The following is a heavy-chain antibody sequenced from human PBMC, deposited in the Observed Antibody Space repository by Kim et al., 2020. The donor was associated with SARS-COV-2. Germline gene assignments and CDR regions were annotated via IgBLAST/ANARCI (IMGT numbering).Heavy chain of an antibody. CDR3: AGYSAAGTTFDFDY. CDR2: INPNSGGT. CDR1: GYTFTGYY. D-gene: IGHD6-13*01. J-gene: IGHJ4*02. Sequence: ASVKVSCKASGYTFTGYYMHWVRQAPGQGLEWMGWINPNSGGTNYAQKFQGRVTMTRDTSISTAYMELSRLRSDDTAVYYCAGYSAAGTTFDFDYWGQGTLVTVSS. V-gene: IGHV1-2*02.